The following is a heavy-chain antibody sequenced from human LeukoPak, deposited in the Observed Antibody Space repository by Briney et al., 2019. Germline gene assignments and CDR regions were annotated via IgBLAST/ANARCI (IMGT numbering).Heavy chain of an antibody. J-gene: IGHJ3*01. V-gene: IGHV3-7*03. CDR2: INSHGSEG. CDR1: GFTFSGFW. D-gene: IGHD6-6*01. Sequence: GGSLRLSCAVSGFTFSGFWMSWSRQAPGKGLEWGASINSHGSEGYHADVVKGRFTIPRDNAKNSLYLQINSLRAEDTAVYYCARSSYSSSSSVWGQGTMVTVSS. CDR3: ARSSYSSSSSV.